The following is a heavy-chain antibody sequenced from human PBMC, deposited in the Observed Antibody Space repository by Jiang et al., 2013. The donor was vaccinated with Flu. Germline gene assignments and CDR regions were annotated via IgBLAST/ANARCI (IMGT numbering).Heavy chain of an antibody. J-gene: IGHJ4*02. V-gene: IGHV1-69*01. D-gene: IGHD2-8*01. CDR2: IIPIFGTA. CDR1: GGTFSSYA. CDR3: ASYCTNGVCYPYFDY. Sequence: SGAEVKKPGSSVKVSCKASGGTFSSYAISWVRQAPGQGLEWMGGIIPIFGTANYAQKFQGRVTITADESTSTAYMELSSLRSEDTAVYYCASYCTNGVCYPYFDYWGQGTLVTVSS.